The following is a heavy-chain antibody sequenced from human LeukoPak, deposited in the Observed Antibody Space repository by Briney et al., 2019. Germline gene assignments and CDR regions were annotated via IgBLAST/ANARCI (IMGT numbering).Heavy chain of an antibody. Sequence: SETLSLTCTVSGGSISTYYWSWIRQPPGKGLEWIGYIYYSGSTNYIPSLKSRVTISVDTSKNQFSLKLSSVTAADTAVYYCARELRGDIVVVPAAMCWFDPWGQGTLVTVSS. V-gene: IGHV4-59*01. CDR2: IYYSGST. D-gene: IGHD2-2*01. J-gene: IGHJ5*02. CDR1: GGSISTYY. CDR3: ARELRGDIVVVPAAMCWFDP.